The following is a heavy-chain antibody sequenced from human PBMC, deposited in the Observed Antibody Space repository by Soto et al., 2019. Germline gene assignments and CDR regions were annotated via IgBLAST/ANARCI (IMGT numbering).Heavy chain of an antibody. CDR3: ARHKDTSSRYLLPDY. CDR2: IYYRGNT. D-gene: IGHD6-13*01. J-gene: IGHJ4*02. Sequence: SETLSLTCSVSGGSISSGSHYWGWIRQPPGKGLQWIGNIYYRGNTYYNPSLKSRVTISVDTSKNQSSLKLTSVTATDTAVYYCARHKDTSSRYLLPDYWGQGALVTVSS. CDR1: GGSISSGSHY. V-gene: IGHV4-39*01.